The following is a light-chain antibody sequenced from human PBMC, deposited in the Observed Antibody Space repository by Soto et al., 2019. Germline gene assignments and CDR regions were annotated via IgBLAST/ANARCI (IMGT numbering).Light chain of an antibody. J-gene: IGKJ1*01. CDR2: DAS. V-gene: IGKV1-5*01. Sequence: DIQMTQSPSTLSASVGDRVTITCRASQSISSWLAWYQQKPGKAPKLLIYDASSLESGVPSRFSGSGSGTEFTLTISSLQPDDSASYYCQQYNSYSKTVGQGTKGDIK. CDR1: QSISSW. CDR3: QQYNSYSKT.